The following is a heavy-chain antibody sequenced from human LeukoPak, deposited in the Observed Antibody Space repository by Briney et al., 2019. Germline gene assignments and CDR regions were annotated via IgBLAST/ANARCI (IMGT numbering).Heavy chain of an antibody. CDR3: ARLAPGGGYDSSGYPRLDY. V-gene: IGHV4-34*01. CDR2: INHSGST. Sequence: SETLSLTCAVYGGSLSGYYWSWIRQPPGKGLEWIGEINHSGSTNYNPSLKSRVTISVDTSKNQFSLKLSSVTAADTAVYYCARLAPGGGYDSSGYPRLDYWGQGTLVTVSS. D-gene: IGHD3-22*01. J-gene: IGHJ4*02. CDR1: GGSLSGYY.